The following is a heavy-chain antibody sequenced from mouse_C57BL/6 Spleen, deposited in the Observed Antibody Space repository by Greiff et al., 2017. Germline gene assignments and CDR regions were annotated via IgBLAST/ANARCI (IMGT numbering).Heavy chain of an antibody. CDR2: IDPSDSYT. CDR3: ASCYYSPYAMDY. Sequence: QVQLQQPGAELVKPGASVKLSCKASGYTFTSYWMQWVKQRPGQGLEWIGEIDPSDSYTNYNQKFKGKATLTVDTSSSTAYMQLSSLTSEDSAVCDCASCYYSPYAMDYWGQGTSVTVSS. CDR1: GYTFTSYW. D-gene: IGHD2-12*01. J-gene: IGHJ4*01. V-gene: IGHV1-50*01.